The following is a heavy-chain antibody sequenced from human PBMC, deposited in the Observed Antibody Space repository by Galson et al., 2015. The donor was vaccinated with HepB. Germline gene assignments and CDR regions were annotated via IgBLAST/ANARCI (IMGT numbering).Heavy chain of an antibody. V-gene: IGHV3-23*01. CDR1: GFTFSSHA. D-gene: IGHD4-17*01. Sequence: LRLSCAASGFTFSSHAMRWIRQAPGKGLEWVSTVGGGGDNIHYADSVRGRFTISRDNSKNTLYLQMNSLRAEDTGVYHCATYGQKTSFDYWGQGTLVTVSS. J-gene: IGHJ4*02. CDR2: VGGGGDNI. CDR3: ATYGQKTSFDY.